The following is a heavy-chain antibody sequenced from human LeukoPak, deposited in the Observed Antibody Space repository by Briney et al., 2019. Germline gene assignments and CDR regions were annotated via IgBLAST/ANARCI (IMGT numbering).Heavy chain of an antibody. J-gene: IGHJ4*02. D-gene: IGHD6-6*01. CDR2: ISAYNGNK. V-gene: IGHV1-18*01. Sequence: ASVKVSCKASGYTFSTYGVTWVRQPPGQGLEWLGWISAYNGNKNFAQKLQGRVTMTTDTSTSTAYMELRSLRSDDTAVYYCARAGTTSSSTPDYWGQGTLVTVSS. CDR3: ARAGTTSSSTPDY. CDR1: GYTFSTYG.